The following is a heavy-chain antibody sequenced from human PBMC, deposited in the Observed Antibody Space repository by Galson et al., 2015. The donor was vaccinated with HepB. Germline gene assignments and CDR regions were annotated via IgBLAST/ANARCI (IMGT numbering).Heavy chain of an antibody. J-gene: IGHJ5*02. V-gene: IGHV6-1*01. CDR1: GDSVSSNSAA. CDR2: TYYRSKWYN. D-gene: IGHD1-26*01. Sequence: CAISGDSVSSNSAAWNWIRQSPSRGLEWLGGTYYRSKWYNDYAVSVKSRITINPDTSKNQFSLQLNSVTPEDTAVYYCAREGGSGSYAADWFDPWGQGTLVTVSS. CDR3: AREGGSGSYAADWFDP.